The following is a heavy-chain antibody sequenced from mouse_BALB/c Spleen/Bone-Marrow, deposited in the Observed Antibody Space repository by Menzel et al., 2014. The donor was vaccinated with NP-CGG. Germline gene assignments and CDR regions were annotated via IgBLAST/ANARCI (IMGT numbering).Heavy chain of an antibody. V-gene: IGHV1S130*01. CDR3: AREKIYGNYLWYFDV. J-gene: IGHJ1*01. D-gene: IGHD2-1*01. CDR1: GYTFTSSW. Sequence: VQLQQSESVLVRPGASVKLSCKASGYTFTSSWMHWAKQRPGQGLEWIGEIHPNSGNTNYNEKFKGKATLTVDTSSSTAYVDLSSLTSEDSAVYYCAREKIYGNYLWYFDVWGAETTVTVSS. CDR2: IHPNSGNT.